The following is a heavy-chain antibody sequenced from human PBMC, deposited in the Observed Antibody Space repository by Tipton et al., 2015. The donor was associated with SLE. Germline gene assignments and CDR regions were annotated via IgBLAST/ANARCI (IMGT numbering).Heavy chain of an antibody. CDR2: TYYRFRWYT. D-gene: IGHD2-21*01. CDR3: AARSSMWYFDY. J-gene: IGHJ4*02. CDR1: GDSVSNNRVA. V-gene: IGHV6-1*01. Sequence: GLVKPSQTLSLTCALSGDSVSNNRVAWNWIRQSPSRGLEWLGRTYYRFRWYTDYAPSVKSRITVTADTSKNQFSLRLSSVTAADTAIYYCAARSSMWYFDYWGQGTLVTVSS.